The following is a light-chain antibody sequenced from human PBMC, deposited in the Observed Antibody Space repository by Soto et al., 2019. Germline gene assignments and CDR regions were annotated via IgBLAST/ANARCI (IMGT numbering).Light chain of an antibody. CDR3: SSYTTTSTPVV. CDR2: EVT. Sequence: QSALTQPASVSGSPGQSIAISCTGSGSDVGASNYVSWYQQHPGKAPNLLIFEVTNRPAGVSDRFSGSKSGNTASLTISSLQAEDEADYYCSSYTTTSTPVVFGGGTKVTVL. V-gene: IGLV2-14*01. J-gene: IGLJ2*01. CDR1: GSDVGASNY.